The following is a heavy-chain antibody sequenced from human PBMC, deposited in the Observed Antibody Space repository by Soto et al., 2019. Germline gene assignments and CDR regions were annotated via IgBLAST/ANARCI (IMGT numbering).Heavy chain of an antibody. CDR2: IIPIFGTA. CDR1: GGTFSSYA. V-gene: IGHV1-69*12. Sequence: QVQLVQSGAEVKKPGSSVKVSCKASGGTFSSYAISWVRQAPGQGLEWMGGIIPIFGTANYAQKFQGRVTSTADESTRTAYMELSSLRSEDTAVYYCARVEVTDYDFWSGPRAAWYFDLWGRGTLVTVSS. CDR3: ARVEVTDYDFWSGPRAAWYFDL. D-gene: IGHD3-3*01. J-gene: IGHJ2*01.